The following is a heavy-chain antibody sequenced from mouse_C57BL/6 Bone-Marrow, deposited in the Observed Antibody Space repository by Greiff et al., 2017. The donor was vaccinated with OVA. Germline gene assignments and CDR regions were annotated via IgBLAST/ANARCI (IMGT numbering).Heavy chain of an antibody. D-gene: IGHD1-1*01. CDR3: VRGYYDWFAY. Sequence: EVQLVESGGGLVQPKGSLKLSCAASGFSFNTYAMNWVRQAPGKGLEWVARIRSKSNNYATYYADSVKDRFTISRDDSESMLYLQMNNLKTEDTAMYYCVRGYYDWFAYWGQGTLVTVSA. CDR2: IRSKSNNYAT. J-gene: IGHJ3*01. CDR1: GFSFNTYA. V-gene: IGHV10-1*01.